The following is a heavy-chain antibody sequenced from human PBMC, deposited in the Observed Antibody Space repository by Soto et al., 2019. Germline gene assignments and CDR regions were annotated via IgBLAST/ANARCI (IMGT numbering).Heavy chain of an antibody. D-gene: IGHD6-19*01. CDR2: IYPGDSDT. CDR3: ARLPKAPVAVAGTGFDY. V-gene: IGHV5-51*01. J-gene: IGHJ4*02. Sequence: PGESLKISCKGSGYSFTSYWIGWVRQMPGKRLEWMGIIYPGDSDTRYSPSFQGQVTISADKSISTAYLQWSSLKASDTAMYYCARLPKAPVAVAGTGFDYWGQGTLVTVSS. CDR1: GYSFTSYW.